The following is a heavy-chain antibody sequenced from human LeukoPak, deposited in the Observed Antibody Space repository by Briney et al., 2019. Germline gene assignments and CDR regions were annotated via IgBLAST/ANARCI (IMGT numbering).Heavy chain of an antibody. CDR2: INPNSGGT. Sequence: ASVKVSCKASGYTFTGYYMHWVRQAPGQGLEWMGWINPNSGGTNYAQKCQGRVTMTRDTSISTAYMELSRLRSDDTAVYYCARAYYDILTGYDYWGQGTLVTVSS. V-gene: IGHV1-2*02. CDR3: ARAYYDILTGYDY. J-gene: IGHJ4*02. D-gene: IGHD3-9*01. CDR1: GYTFTGYY.